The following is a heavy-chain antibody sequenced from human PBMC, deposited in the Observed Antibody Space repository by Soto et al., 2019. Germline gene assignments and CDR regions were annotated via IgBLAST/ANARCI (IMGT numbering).Heavy chain of an antibody. CDR2: IIPLFGTA. CDR3: AQTLGLAVAGPGRFDL. CDR1: GGTFSRYA. J-gene: IGHJ2*01. Sequence: QVQLVQSGAEVKKPGSSVKVSCKASGGTFSRYAISWVRQAPGQGLEWMGGIIPLFGTANYAQKFQGRVTITADESTSTAYMELRRLRSEDTAVYYCAQTLGLAVAGPGRFDLLGRGTLVTVSS. V-gene: IGHV1-69*12. D-gene: IGHD6-19*01.